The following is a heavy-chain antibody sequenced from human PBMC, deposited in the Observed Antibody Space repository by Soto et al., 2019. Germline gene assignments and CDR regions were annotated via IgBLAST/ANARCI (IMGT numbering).Heavy chain of an antibody. CDR2: INAGNGNT. D-gene: IGHD2-15*01. CDR1: GYTFTSYA. Sequence: ASVKVSCKASGYTFTSYAMHWVRQAPGQRHEWMGWINAGNGNTKYSQKFQGRVTITRDTSASTAYMELSSLRSEDTAVYYCARDGDIVFLLECSRYYYKVVSCKTTTGSV. V-gene: IGHV1-3*01. CDR3: ARDGDIVFLLECSRYYYKVV. J-gene: IGHJ6*03.